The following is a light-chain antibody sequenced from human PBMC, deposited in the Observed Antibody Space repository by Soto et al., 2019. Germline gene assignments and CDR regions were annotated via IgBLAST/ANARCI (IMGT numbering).Light chain of an antibody. CDR3: QQYHDSPWT. Sequence: EIVLTQSPGTLSLSPGERATLSCRAIQSVSSSYLAWYQQKPGQAPRLLVYGASSRATGVPARFSGSGSETDFTLTISRLEPEDFALYYCQQYHDSPWTFGQGTKVDIK. V-gene: IGKV3-20*01. CDR1: QSVSSSY. CDR2: GAS. J-gene: IGKJ1*01.